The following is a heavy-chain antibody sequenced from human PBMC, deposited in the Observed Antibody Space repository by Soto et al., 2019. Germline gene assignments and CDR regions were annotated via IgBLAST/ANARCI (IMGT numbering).Heavy chain of an antibody. CDR1: GFTFSSYA. J-gene: IGHJ6*02. CDR3: AKDDITGTTPNYYYGMDV. V-gene: IGHV3-23*01. CDR2: ISGSGGST. D-gene: IGHD1-7*01. Sequence: GGSLRLSCAASGFTFSSYAMSWVRQAPGKGLEWVSAISGSGGSTYYADSVKGRFTISRDNSKNTLYLQMNSLRAEDTAVYYCAKDDITGTTPNYYYGMDVWGQGTTVTVSS.